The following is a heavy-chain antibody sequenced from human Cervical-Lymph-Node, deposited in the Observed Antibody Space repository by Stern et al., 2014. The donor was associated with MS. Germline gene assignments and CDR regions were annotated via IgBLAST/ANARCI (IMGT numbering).Heavy chain of an antibody. CDR1: GDSISSYTHY. Sequence: QVQLQESGPGLVKPSETLSLTCAVSGDSISSYTHYWAWIRQPPGKGLEWIGSVYYSGATYYNPSLKSPVTISVDTSKNHSSWGLTSVTAADTAVYYCAKHACTGAACPFDLWGQGTLVTVSS. D-gene: IGHD2-8*02. V-gene: IGHV4-39*01. CDR3: AKHACTGAACPFDL. J-gene: IGHJ4*02. CDR2: VYYSGAT.